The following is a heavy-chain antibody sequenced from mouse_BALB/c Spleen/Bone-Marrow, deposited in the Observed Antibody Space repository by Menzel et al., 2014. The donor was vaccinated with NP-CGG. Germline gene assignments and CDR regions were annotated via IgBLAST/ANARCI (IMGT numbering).Heavy chain of an antibody. CDR1: GYTFTYYT. CDR3: AREVYGSWFAY. V-gene: IGHV1-4*01. J-gene: IGHJ3*01. Sequence: QVQLQQPGAELARPGASVKMSCKASGYTFTYYTMYWVKQRPGQGLEWIGYINPNCDYTNYNQKFKDKATLTADKSSSTAYMQLSSLTSEDSAVYYCAREVYGSWFAYWGQGTLVTVSA. D-gene: IGHD2-2*01. CDR2: INPNCDYT.